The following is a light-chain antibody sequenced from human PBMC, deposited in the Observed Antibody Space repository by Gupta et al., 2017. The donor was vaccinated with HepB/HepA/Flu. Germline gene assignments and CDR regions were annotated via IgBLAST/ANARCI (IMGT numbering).Light chain of an antibody. Sequence: QSVLTQPPSVSGAPGQRVTISCTGSSSNMGAGYDVHWYQRRPGAAPKVLIYRNDDRPSGVPDRFSGSKSGTSASLAITGLQADDEADYFCQSYDSTMSGYVFGTGTKVTVL. V-gene: IGLV1-40*01. J-gene: IGLJ1*01. CDR3: QSYDSTMSGYV. CDR1: SSNMGAGYD. CDR2: RND.